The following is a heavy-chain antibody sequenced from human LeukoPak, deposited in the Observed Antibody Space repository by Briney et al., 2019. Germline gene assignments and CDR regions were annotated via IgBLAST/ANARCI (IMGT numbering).Heavy chain of an antibody. CDR3: SGLARSGYPYGAFDI. CDR2: ISAYNGDT. D-gene: IGHD3-3*01. CDR1: GYSFTSNG. Sequence: ASVKLSCKASGYSFTSNGICWVRQAPGQGLEWMGWISAYNGDTTYAQKLLGRVTMTTDTSTNTAYMQLRSLRSDATAVVYCSGLARSGYPYGAFDIWGQGTMVTVSS. V-gene: IGHV1-18*01. J-gene: IGHJ3*02.